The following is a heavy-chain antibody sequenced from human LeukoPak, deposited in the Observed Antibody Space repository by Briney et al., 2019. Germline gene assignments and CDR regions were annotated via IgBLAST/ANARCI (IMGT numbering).Heavy chain of an antibody. CDR3: ARHAYGDYLFDY. D-gene: IGHD4-17*01. J-gene: IGHJ4*02. CDR1: GFTFSSYG. Sequence: GGSLRLSCAASGFTFSSYGMHWVRQAPGKGLEWVAVISYDGSNKYYADSVKGRFTISRDNSKNTLYLQMNSLRAEDTAVYYCARHAYGDYLFDYWGQGTLVTVSS. V-gene: IGHV3-30*03. CDR2: ISYDGSNK.